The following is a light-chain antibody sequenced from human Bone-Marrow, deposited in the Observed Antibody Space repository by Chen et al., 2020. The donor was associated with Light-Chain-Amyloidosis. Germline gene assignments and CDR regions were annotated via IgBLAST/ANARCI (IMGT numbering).Light chain of an antibody. Sequence: SYELTQPPSVSVSPGQTARITCSGDDLPTKYAYWYQQKPGQAPVLVIHRDTERPSGISERFDGSSSGTTATLNNSGVQAEDEADYHCQSADSSGTYEVIFGGGTKLTVL. CDR3: QSADSSGTYEVI. V-gene: IGLV3-25*03. CDR1: DLPTKY. J-gene: IGLJ2*01. CDR2: RDT.